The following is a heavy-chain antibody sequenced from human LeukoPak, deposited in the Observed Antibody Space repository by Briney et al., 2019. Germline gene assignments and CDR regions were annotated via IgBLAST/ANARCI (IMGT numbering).Heavy chain of an antibody. CDR2: ISYDGSNK. CDR3: ASLMVRGVIWIDF. J-gene: IGHJ4*02. CDR1: GFTFSGYP. D-gene: IGHD3-10*01. Sequence: GKSLRLSCAASGFTFSGYPIHWVRQAPGKGLEWVAVISYDGSNKYYADSVKGRFTISRDNAKNSLYLQMNSLRVEDTAVYYCASLMVRGVIWIDFWGQGTLVTVSS. V-gene: IGHV3-30-3*01.